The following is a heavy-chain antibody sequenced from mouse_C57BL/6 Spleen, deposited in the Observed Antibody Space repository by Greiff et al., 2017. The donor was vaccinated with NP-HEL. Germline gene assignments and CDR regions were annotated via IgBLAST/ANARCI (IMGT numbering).Heavy chain of an antibody. CDR2: IYPRSGNT. CDR3: VYGYDVAY. CDR1: GYTFTSYG. J-gene: IGHJ3*01. D-gene: IGHD2-2*01. V-gene: IGHV1-81*01. Sequence: QVHVKQSGAELARPGASVKLSCKASGYTFTSYGISWVKQRTGQGLEWIGEIYPRSGNTYYNEKFKGKATLTVDKSSSTAYMQLSSLTSEDSAVYYCVYGYDVAYWGQGTLVTVSA.